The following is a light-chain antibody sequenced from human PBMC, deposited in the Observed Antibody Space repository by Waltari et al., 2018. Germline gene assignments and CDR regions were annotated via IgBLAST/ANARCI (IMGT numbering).Light chain of an antibody. CDR2: DVT. J-gene: IGLJ2*01. V-gene: IGLV2-11*01. Sequence: QSALTQPRSVSGSPGQSVAISCTGTRSDFGGYNYVSWYQQHPGKAPKLMIYDVTQRPSGVPDRFSGSKSGNTASLTISGLQADDEADYYCCSYAGPFGGGTKLTVL. CDR1: RSDFGGYNY. CDR3: CSYAGP.